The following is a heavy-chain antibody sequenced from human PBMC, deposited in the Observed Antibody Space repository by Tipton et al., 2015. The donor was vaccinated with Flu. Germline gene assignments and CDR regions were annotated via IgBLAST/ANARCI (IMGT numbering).Heavy chain of an antibody. J-gene: IGHJ5*02. Sequence: TLSLTCSVSGGSFSGYYWTWIRQPPGKGLEWIGEINHSGSTHYNSSLKSRVTISVDTSKIQFYLRLTSVTAADTAVYYCARRDYSTYVSEPKNWFDPWGQGILVTVSS. V-gene: IGHV4-34*01. D-gene: IGHD4-11*01. CDR1: GGSFSGYY. CDR2: INHSGST. CDR3: ARRDYSTYVSEPKNWFDP.